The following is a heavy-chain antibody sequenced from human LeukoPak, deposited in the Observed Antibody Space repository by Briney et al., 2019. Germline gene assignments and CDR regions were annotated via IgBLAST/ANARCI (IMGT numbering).Heavy chain of an antibody. D-gene: IGHD2-8*01. J-gene: IGHJ3*02. CDR3: ARGGYYPDRAFNI. Sequence: SETLSLTCSVSGGSISSYYWSWIRQPAGKGLEWIGRLYTSGSTNYNPSLESRVTMSVDTSKNQFSLKLSSVTAADTAVYYCARGGYYPDRAFNIWGQGTMVTVSS. V-gene: IGHV4-4*07. CDR2: LYTSGST. CDR1: GGSISSYY.